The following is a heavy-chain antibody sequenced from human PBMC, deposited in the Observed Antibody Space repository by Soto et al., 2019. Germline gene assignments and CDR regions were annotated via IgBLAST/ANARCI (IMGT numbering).Heavy chain of an antibody. D-gene: IGHD3-22*01. J-gene: IGHJ4*02. CDR3: ARDNAHFVVVIDLAGY. CDR1: GYTFTSYG. V-gene: IGHV1-18*01. CDR2: ISAYNGNT. Sequence: ASVKVSCKASGYTFTSYGISWVRQAPGQGLEWMGWISAYNGNTNYAQKLQGRVTMTTDTSTSTAYMELRSLRSDDTAVYYCARDNAHFVVVIDLAGYWGQGTLVTVSS.